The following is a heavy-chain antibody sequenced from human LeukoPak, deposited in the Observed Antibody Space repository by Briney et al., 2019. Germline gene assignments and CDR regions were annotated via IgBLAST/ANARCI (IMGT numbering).Heavy chain of an antibody. V-gene: IGHV3-23*01. CDR3: AKSGDFGDPTHY. J-gene: IGHJ4*02. CDR2: ITSSYTT. D-gene: IGHD4-17*01. Sequence: GGSLRLSCSASGFTFSNPAMTWVRQPPGKGLEWVSTITSSYTTYYADSVKGRFTTSRDNSKDTLYLQMNSLRAEDTALYCAKSGDFGDPTHYWGLGTLVTVSS. CDR1: GFTFSNPA.